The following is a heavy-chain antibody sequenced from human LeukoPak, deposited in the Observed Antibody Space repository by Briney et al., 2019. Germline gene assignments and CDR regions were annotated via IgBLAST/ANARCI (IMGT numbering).Heavy chain of an antibody. Sequence: GGSLRLSCAASGFTFSSYSMNWVRQAPGKGLEWVSSISSSSSYIYYADSVKGRFTISRDNAKNSLYLQMNSLRAEDTAVYYCARVEADGDYAGLDYWGQEPWSPSPQ. CDR2: ISSSSSYI. CDR1: GFTFSSYS. V-gene: IGHV3-21*01. CDR3: ARVEADGDYAGLDY. J-gene: IGHJ4*01. D-gene: IGHD4-17*01.